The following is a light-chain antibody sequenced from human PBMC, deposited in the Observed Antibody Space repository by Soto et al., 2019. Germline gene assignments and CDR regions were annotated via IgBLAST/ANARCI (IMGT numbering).Light chain of an antibody. J-gene: IGKJ5*01. V-gene: IGKV3-11*01. Sequence: EIVLTQSPATLSLSPGERATLSCRASQSVSSYLAWYQQKPGQAPRPIIYDASNRATGIPARFSGSGSGTDFTLTIRSLEPEDFAVYYCEQRSNWPITFGQGTRLEIK. CDR1: QSVSSY. CDR3: EQRSNWPIT. CDR2: DAS.